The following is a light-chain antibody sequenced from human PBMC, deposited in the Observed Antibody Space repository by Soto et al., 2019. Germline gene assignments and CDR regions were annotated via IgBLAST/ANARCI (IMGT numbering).Light chain of an antibody. V-gene: IGKV3D-20*02. Sequence: ETVLTQSPGTLSLSPGERATLSCRASQSVNNDYLAWYQQRPGLAPRLLIFGASGRATGIPDRFSGSGSGTDFTLTISRLEPEDFAVYYCLQRSSWLTFGGGTKVGIK. CDR1: QSVNNDY. CDR2: GAS. CDR3: LQRSSWLT. J-gene: IGKJ4*01.